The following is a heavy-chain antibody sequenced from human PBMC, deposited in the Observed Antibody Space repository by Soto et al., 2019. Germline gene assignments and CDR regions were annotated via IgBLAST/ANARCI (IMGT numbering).Heavy chain of an antibody. D-gene: IGHD5-18*01. CDR1: GFSLSTSGVG. CDR3: AHSGDSYGPYYVHY. Sequence: QITLKESGPTLVKPTQTLTLTCTFSGFSLSTSGVGVGWIRQPPGKALEWLAVIYWDDDKRYSPSLKRRLTITKDTPKNQVVLTITNMDPVDTATYYCAHSGDSYGPYYVHYWGQGTLVTVSS. V-gene: IGHV2-5*02. J-gene: IGHJ4*02. CDR2: IYWDDDK.